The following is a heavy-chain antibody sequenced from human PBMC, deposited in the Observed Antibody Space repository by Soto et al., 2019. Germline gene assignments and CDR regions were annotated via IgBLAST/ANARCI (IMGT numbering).Heavy chain of an antibody. V-gene: IGHV4-34*01. CDR1: GESFSVYY. D-gene: IGHD1-26*01. J-gene: IGHJ6*02. CDR2: INHSGST. Sequence: PSETLSLTCGVYGESFSVYYWSWIRQPPGKGLEWIGEINHSGSTNYNPSLKSRVTISVDTSKNHLSLKLSSVTAADTAVYYCAILVGATEGYDYYYGRDVWGQGTTVTV. CDR3: AILVGATEGYDYYYGRDV.